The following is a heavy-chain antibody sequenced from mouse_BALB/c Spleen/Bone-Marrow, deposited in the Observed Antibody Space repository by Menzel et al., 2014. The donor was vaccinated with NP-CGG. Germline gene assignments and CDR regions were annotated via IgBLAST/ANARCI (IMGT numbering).Heavy chain of an antibody. CDR3: ARHEDCGSSYYYAMDY. D-gene: IGHD1-1*01. V-gene: IGHV1-62-2*01. Sequence: VQLQQSGAELVKPGASVKLSCKASGYTFTEYIIRWVKQRSGQGLEWIGWFYPGSGSIKYNEKFKDKATLTADKSSSTVYMELSRLTSEDSAVYFCARHEDCGSSYYYAMDYWGQGTSVTVSS. CDR2: FYPGSGSI. J-gene: IGHJ4*01. CDR1: GYTFTEYI.